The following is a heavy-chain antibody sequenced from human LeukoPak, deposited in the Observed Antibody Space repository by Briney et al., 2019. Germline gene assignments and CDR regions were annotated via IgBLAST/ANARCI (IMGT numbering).Heavy chain of an antibody. CDR3: ARESRNDYGDYYFDY. J-gene: IGHJ4*02. D-gene: IGHD4-17*01. Sequence: GGSLRLSCAASGFTFSSYAMHWVRQAPGKGLEWVAVISYGGSNKYYADSVKGRFTISRDNSKNTLYLQMNSLRAEDTAVYYCARESRNDYGDYYFDYWGQGTLVTVSS. CDR1: GFTFSSYA. V-gene: IGHV3-30-3*01. CDR2: ISYGGSNK.